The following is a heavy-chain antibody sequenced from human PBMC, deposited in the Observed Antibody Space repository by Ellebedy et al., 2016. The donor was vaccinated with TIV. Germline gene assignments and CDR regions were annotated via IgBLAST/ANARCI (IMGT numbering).Heavy chain of an antibody. Sequence: GGSLRLXXAASGFTFSISGMTWVRQRPGKGLEWVATVSRGREAYYADPLKGRFFISRDNDLNSVFLQLNNLRVEDTAVYYGSRDGREWSRDCWGQGTLVTVSS. J-gene: IGHJ4*02. CDR2: VSRGREA. V-gene: IGHV3-21*06. CDR3: SRDGREWSRDC. D-gene: IGHD3-3*01. CDR1: GFTFSISG.